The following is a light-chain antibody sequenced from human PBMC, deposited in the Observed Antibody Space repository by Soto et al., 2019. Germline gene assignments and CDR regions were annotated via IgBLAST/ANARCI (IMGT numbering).Light chain of an antibody. J-gene: IGLJ1*01. CDR3: CSYVATYTFV. V-gene: IGLV2-11*01. Sequence: QSALTQPRSVSGSPGQSVTISCTGTSSDVGGYDYVSWYQQHPGKAPKLIIYDVSKRPSGVPDRFSGSKSGNTASLTISGLQAEDEADYYCCSYVATYTFVFGTGTKVTVL. CDR1: SSDVGGYDY. CDR2: DVS.